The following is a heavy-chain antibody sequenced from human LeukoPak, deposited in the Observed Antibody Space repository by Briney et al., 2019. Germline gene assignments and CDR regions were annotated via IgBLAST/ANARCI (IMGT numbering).Heavy chain of an antibody. J-gene: IGHJ2*01. Sequence: GGSLRLSCAASGFTFSSYAMSWVRQAPRKGLEWVSAISGSGGSTYYADSVKGRFTISRDNSKNTLYLQMNSLRAEDTAVYYCAKGYCSGGSCPLVWYFDLWGRGTLVTVSS. V-gene: IGHV3-23*01. D-gene: IGHD2-15*01. CDR3: AKGYCSGGSCPLVWYFDL. CDR1: GFTFSSYA. CDR2: ISGSGGST.